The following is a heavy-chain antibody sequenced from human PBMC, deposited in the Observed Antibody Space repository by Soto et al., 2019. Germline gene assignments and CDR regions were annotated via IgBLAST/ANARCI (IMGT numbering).Heavy chain of an antibody. D-gene: IGHD2-15*01. CDR1: GFTFSDYV. Sequence: EVQLLQSGGHLVRPGGSLRLSCVASGFTFSDYVMTWVRQAPEKGLEWVSTISVGGGSAYYADSVKGRFAISRDNSKNTLXXQLXXXXAXXXAXXXXXXXXXXQLILGLWLDPWGQGTLVTVSS. J-gene: IGHJ5*02. V-gene: IGHV3-23*01. CDR2: ISVGGGSA. CDR3: XXXXXXQLILGLWLDP.